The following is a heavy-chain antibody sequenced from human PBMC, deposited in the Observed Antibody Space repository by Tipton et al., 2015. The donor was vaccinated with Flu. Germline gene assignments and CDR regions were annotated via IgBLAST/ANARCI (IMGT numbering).Heavy chain of an antibody. CDR3: ARGPDIVVVPAAMGWFDP. Sequence: QLVQSGPEVKKPGSSVKVSCKASGGTFSSYAISWVRQAPGQGLEWMGRIIPIFGTANYAQKFQGRVTITADESTSTAYMELSSLRSEDTAVYYCARGPDIVVVPAAMGWFDPWGQGTLATVSS. CDR2: IIPIFGTA. CDR1: GGTFSSYA. V-gene: IGHV1-69*18. D-gene: IGHD2-2*01. J-gene: IGHJ5*02.